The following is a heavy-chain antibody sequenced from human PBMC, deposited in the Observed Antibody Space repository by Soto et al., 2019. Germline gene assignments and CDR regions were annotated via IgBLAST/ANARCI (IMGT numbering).Heavy chain of an antibody. CDR1: GGFSTYH. CDR2: ISYSGST. Sequence: PSETLSLTCPVSGGFSTYHLSWIRQPPGKELEWIGYISYSGSTNYNPSLKSRVTISLDRSKNQFSLKLSSVTAADTAVYYCATAPNRNFFDCWGQGTLVTVSS. CDR3: ATAPNRNFFDC. V-gene: IGHV4-59*01. D-gene: IGHD1-7*01. J-gene: IGHJ4*02.